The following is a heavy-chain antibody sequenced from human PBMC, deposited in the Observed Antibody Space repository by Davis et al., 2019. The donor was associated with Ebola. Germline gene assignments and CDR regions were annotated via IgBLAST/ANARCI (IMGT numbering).Heavy chain of an antibody. CDR2: ISSRSSYT. CDR1: GFTFSDYY. V-gene: IGHV3-11*06. CDR3: ARDLSGPWELLGSYYFDY. D-gene: IGHD1-26*01. J-gene: IGHJ4*02. Sequence: GESLKISCAASGFTFSDYYMSWIRQAPGKGLEWVSYISSRSSYTNYADSVKGRFTISRDNAKNSLYLQMNSLRAEDTAVYYCARDLSGPWELLGSYYFDYWGQGTLVTVSS.